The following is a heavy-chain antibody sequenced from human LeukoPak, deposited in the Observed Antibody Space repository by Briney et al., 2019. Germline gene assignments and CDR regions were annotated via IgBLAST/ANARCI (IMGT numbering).Heavy chain of an antibody. V-gene: IGHV5-51*01. D-gene: IGHD6-19*01. Sequence: GESLKISCKGSGYSFTSYWIGWVRQMPGKGLEWMGIIYPGDSDTRYSPSFQGQVTISADKSISTAYLQWGSLKASDTAMYYCARQSIAVAGTPWFDPWGQGTLVTVSS. CDR3: ARQSIAVAGTPWFDP. CDR2: IYPGDSDT. J-gene: IGHJ5*02. CDR1: GYSFTSYW.